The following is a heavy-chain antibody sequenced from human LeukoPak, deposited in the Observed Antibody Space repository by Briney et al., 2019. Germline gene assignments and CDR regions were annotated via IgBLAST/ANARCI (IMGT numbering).Heavy chain of an antibody. J-gene: IGHJ6*02. Sequence: SETLSLTCTVSGGSISSYYWSWIRQPAGKGLEWIGRIYTSGSTNYNPSLKSRVTMSVDTSKNQFSLKLSSVTAADTAVYYCARDSDIVVVVDATDYYYGMDVWDQGTTVTVSS. V-gene: IGHV4-4*07. CDR3: ARDSDIVVVVDATDYYYGMDV. CDR2: IYTSGST. CDR1: GGSISSYY. D-gene: IGHD2-15*01.